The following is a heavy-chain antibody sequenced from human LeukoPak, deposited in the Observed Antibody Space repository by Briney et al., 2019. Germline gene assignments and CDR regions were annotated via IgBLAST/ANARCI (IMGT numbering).Heavy chain of an antibody. CDR1: GGSISSYY. J-gene: IGHJ6*03. CDR3: ARHGRRGTLRVYYYYMDV. V-gene: IGHV4-4*09. D-gene: IGHD5/OR15-5a*01. Sequence: SETLSLTCTVSGGSISSYYWSWIRQPPGKGLEWIGYIYTSGSTNYNPYLKSRVTISVDTSKNQFSLKLSSVTAADTAVYYCARHGRRGTLRVYYYYMDVWGKGTTVTVSS. CDR2: IYTSGST.